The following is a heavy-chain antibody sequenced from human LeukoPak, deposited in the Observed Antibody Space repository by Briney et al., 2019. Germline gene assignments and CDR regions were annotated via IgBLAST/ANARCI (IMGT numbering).Heavy chain of an antibody. J-gene: IGHJ6*03. CDR1: GFTFSSYT. CDR3: ARDVQQLLGAYYYYYMDV. D-gene: IGHD6-13*01. CDR2: ISGSSSTI. Sequence: PGGSLRLSCAASGFTFSSYTMYWVRQAPGPGLEWVSYISGSSSTIYYADSVKGRFTISRDNAKNSLYLQMNSLRAEDTAVYYCARDVQQLLGAYYYYYMDVWGKGTTVTVSS. V-gene: IGHV3-48*01.